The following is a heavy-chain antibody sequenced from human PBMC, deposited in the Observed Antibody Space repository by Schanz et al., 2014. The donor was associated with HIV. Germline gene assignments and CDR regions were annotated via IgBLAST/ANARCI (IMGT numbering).Heavy chain of an antibody. Sequence: VKLVESGGGFVKPGGSLRLSCAASGFTFSHAWMSWVRQTPGKGLEWVSYISDTGTTTYYADSVNGRFTISRDNAKNSMFLQMNSLRAEDTAVYYCARDSQLFCSSTSCLFDCWGQGTLVTVSS. CDR3: ARDSQLFCSSTSCLFDC. CDR2: ISDTGTTT. CDR1: GFTFSHAW. D-gene: IGHD2-2*01. J-gene: IGHJ4*02. V-gene: IGHV3-11*04.